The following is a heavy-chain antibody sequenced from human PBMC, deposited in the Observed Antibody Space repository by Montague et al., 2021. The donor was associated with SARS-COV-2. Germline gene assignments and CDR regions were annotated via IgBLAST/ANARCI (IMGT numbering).Heavy chain of an antibody. V-gene: IGHV4-39*01. J-gene: IGHJ5*02. D-gene: IGHD3-10*01. CDR3: ARQTLASLTLVGMVQPHRSFEQ. CDR1: GGSISSSSYY. CDR2: IYYSGST. Sequence: SETLSLTCTVSGGSISSSSYYWGWIRQPPGKGLEWIGSIYYSGSTYYNPSLKSRVTISVDTSKNQFSLKLSSVTAADTAVYYCARQTLASLTLVGMVQPHRSFEQWGQGTLVTVSS.